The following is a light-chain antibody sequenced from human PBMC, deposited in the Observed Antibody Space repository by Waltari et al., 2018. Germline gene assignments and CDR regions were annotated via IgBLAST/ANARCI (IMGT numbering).Light chain of an antibody. V-gene: IGKV1-8*01. CDR1: QTISSY. Sequence: AIRITQSPSSLSAYTGDRVTITCRASQTISSYLAWYQQKPGKAPKLLIYGASTLESGVPSRFSGSQSGTDFTLTISCLQSEDFAVYYCQQYNTYPLTFGGGTKVEI. CDR2: GAS. J-gene: IGKJ4*01. CDR3: QQYNTYPLT.